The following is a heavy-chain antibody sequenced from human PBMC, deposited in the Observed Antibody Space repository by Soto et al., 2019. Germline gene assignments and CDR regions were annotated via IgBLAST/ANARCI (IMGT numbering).Heavy chain of an antibody. CDR3: ARTTVTTNYYYYYMDV. CDR2: IYHSGST. CDR1: SASISSSNW. D-gene: IGHD4-17*01. J-gene: IGHJ6*03. V-gene: IGHV4-4*02. Sequence: QVLLQESGPGLVKPSGTLSLTCAVSSASISSSNWWSWVRQPPGKGLEWIGEIYHSGSTNYNPSLKSRVTISVDKSKNQFSLNLSSVTAADTAVYYCARTTVTTNYYYYYMDVWGKGTTVTVSS.